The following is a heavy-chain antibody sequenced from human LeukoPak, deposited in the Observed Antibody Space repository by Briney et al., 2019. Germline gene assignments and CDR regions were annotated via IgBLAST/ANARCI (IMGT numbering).Heavy chain of an antibody. J-gene: IGHJ4*02. CDR2: IYPDDSGA. D-gene: IGHD3-10*01. CDR3: ARGFGEFRFDY. V-gene: IGHV5-51*01. Sequence: GESLKISCKGSGYSFTSYWIGWVRQMPGKGLEWMGSIYPDDSGARYSPSFQGQVTISADKSISTAYLKWSSLKASDTAMYYCARGFGEFRFDYWGQGTLVTVSS. CDR1: GYSFTSYW.